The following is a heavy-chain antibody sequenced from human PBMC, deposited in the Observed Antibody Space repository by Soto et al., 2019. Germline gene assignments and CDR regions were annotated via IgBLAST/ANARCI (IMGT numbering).Heavy chain of an antibody. V-gene: IGHV3-33*01. D-gene: IGHD3-10*01. CDR3: ARDGPRPGADYCYGMDV. CDR1: GFTFSSYG. CDR2: IWYDGSNK. J-gene: IGHJ6*02. Sequence: QVQLVESGGGVVQPGRSLRLSCAASGFTFSSYGMHWVRQAPGKGLEWVAVIWYDGSNKYYADSVKGRFTISRDNSKNTLYLQMNSLRAEDTAVYYCARDGPRPGADYCYGMDVRGQGTTVTVSS.